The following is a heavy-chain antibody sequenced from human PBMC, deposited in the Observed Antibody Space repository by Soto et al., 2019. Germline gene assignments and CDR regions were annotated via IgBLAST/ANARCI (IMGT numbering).Heavy chain of an antibody. J-gene: IGHJ5*02. CDR1: GFSLSTSGVG. CDR3: ALVALCDYASRFDP. V-gene: IGHV2-5*02. Sequence: QITLKESGPTLVKPTQTLTLTCTFSGFSLSTSGVGVGWIRQPPGKALEWLALIYWDDDKRYSPSLKSRLTTSKYSTKNLVDRTTTNMDPVDTATYFCALVALCDYASRFDPWGPGTLVTVSS. D-gene: IGHD4-17*01. CDR2: IYWDDDK.